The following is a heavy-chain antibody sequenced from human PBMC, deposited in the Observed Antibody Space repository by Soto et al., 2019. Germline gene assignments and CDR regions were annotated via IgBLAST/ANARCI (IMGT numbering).Heavy chain of an antibody. CDR3: ARDSTRAGGSGSY. V-gene: IGHV4-61*01. CDR2: IYYSGST. CDR1: GGSVSSGSYY. J-gene: IGHJ4*02. Sequence: QVQLQESGPGLVKPSETLSLTCTVSGGSVSSGSYYWSWIRQPPGKGLEWIGYIYYSGSTNYNPSLMSRVTISGDTPNNQFSLKLSSVTAADTAVYYCARDSTRAGGSGSYWGQGTLVTVSS. D-gene: IGHD3-10*01.